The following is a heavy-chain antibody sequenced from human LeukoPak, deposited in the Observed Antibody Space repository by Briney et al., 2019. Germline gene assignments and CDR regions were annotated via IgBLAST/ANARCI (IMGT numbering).Heavy chain of an antibody. CDR3: ARGSFLITFGGFIG. CDR2: ISSSGSPI. J-gene: IGHJ4*02. V-gene: IGHV3-11*04. D-gene: IGHD3-16*02. CDR1: GFTFSDYY. Sequence: PGGSLRLSCATSGFTFSDYYMSWIRQAPGKGLEWVSYISSSGSPIYYADSVKCRFTISRDNAKNSLFLQMNSLRAEDTAVYYCARGSFLITFGGFIGWGQGTLVTVSS.